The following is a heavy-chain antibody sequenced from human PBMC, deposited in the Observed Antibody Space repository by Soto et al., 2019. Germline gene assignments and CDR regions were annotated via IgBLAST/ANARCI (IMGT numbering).Heavy chain of an antibody. CDR3: ARVTYYYDSSGYSPYRYFDY. Sequence: SETLSLTCTVSGGSISSGDYYWSWIRQPPGKGLEWIGYIYYSGSTYYNPSLKSRVTISVDTSKNQFSLKLSSVTAADTAVYYCARVTYYYDSSGYSPYRYFDYWGQGTLVTVFS. V-gene: IGHV4-30-4*01. J-gene: IGHJ4*02. CDR2: IYYSGST. CDR1: GGSISSGDYY. D-gene: IGHD3-22*01.